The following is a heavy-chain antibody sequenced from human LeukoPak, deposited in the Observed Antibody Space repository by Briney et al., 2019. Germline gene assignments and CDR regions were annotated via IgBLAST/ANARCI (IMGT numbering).Heavy chain of an antibody. V-gene: IGHV3-21*04. J-gene: IGHJ4*02. D-gene: IGHD3-10*01. CDR3: AKETASDFGGAVDY. CDR2: ISLVSGHI. CDR1: GFTFSSYN. Sequence: GGSLRLSCAASGFTFSSYNMNWVRQAPGKRLEWVSSISLVSGHIYYAESVKGRFTISRDSFKNTLYLQMNSLRAEDTAVYYCAKETASDFGGAVDYWGQGTLVTVSS.